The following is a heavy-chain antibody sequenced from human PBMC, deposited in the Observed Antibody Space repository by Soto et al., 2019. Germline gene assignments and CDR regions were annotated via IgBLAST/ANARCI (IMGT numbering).Heavy chain of an antibody. V-gene: IGHV4-59*01. CDR1: GGSISSYY. Sequence: SETLSLTCTVSGGSISSYYWSWIRQPPGKGLEWIGYIYYSGSTNYNPSLKSRVTISVDTSKNQFSLKLSSVTAADTAAYYCARDLYSSNWFDPWGQGTLVTVSS. D-gene: IGHD2-8*01. J-gene: IGHJ5*02. CDR3: ARDLYSSNWFDP. CDR2: IYYSGST.